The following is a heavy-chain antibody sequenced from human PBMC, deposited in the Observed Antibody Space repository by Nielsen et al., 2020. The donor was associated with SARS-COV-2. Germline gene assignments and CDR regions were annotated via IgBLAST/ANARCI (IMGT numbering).Heavy chain of an antibody. CDR3: AKDLSGIVVVPAAPGDAFDI. V-gene: IGHV3-30*18. J-gene: IGHJ3*02. D-gene: IGHD2-2*01. Sequence: WIRQPPGKGLEWVAVISYGGSNKYYADSVKGRFTISRDNSKNTLYLQMNSLRAEDTAVYYCAKDLSGIVVVPAAPGDAFDIWGQGTMVTVSS. CDR2: ISYGGSNK.